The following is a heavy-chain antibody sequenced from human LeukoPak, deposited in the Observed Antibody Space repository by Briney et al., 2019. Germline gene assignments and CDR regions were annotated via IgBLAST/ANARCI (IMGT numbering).Heavy chain of an antibody. CDR2: ISSSSSYI. CDR3: ARADSYDYVWGSYIGLFDY. J-gene: IGHJ4*02. V-gene: IGHV3-21*01. Sequence: GGSLRLSCATSGFTFSSYSMNWVRQAPGKGLEWVSSISSSSSYIYYADSVKGRFTISRDNAKNSLYLQMNSLRGEDTAVYYCARADSYDYVWGSYIGLFDYWGQGTLVTVSS. D-gene: IGHD3-16*01. CDR1: GFTFSSYS.